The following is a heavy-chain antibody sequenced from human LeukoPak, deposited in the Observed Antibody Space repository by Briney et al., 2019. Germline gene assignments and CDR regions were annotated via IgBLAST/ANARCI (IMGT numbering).Heavy chain of an antibody. CDR1: GFTFSTYW. V-gene: IGHV3-7*01. CDR2: IKEDGREK. D-gene: IGHD3-3*01. J-gene: IGHJ4*02. CDR3: PRRWSGYSPIDY. Sequence: GGSLRLSCAASGFTFSTYWMSWVRQAPGKGRDWVANIKEDGREKYYVDSVKGRFTISRDNAKNSLYLQMNSLRAEDTAVYYCPRRWSGYSPIDYWGQGTLLTVSS.